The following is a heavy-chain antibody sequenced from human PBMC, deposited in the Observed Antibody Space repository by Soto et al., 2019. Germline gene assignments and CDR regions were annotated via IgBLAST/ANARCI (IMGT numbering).Heavy chain of an antibody. J-gene: IGHJ6*02. D-gene: IGHD1-26*01. CDR3: ARDSRNWEPYGMDV. V-gene: IGHV4-31*03. CDR1: GGSISSGGYY. Sequence: QVQLQESGPGLVKPSQTLSLTCTVSGGSISSGGYYWSWIRQHPGKGLEWIGYIYYSGSTYYNPSLKSRVTISVDTSKNHFSLKLSSVTAADTAVYYCARDSRNWEPYGMDVWGQGTTVTVSS. CDR2: IYYSGST.